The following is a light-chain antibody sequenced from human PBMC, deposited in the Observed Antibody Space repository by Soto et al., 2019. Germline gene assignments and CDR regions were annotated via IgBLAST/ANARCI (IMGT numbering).Light chain of an antibody. CDR1: QSVSSN. CDR2: GAS. CDR3: QQYNNWSPFT. J-gene: IGKJ3*01. V-gene: IGKV3-15*01. Sequence: EIVMTQSPATLSVSPGERATLSCRASQSVSSNLAWYQQKPGQAPRLLIYGASTRATGIPARFSGSGSGTEFTLPISSLQSADFAVYYCQQYNNWSPFTFGPGTKVDIK.